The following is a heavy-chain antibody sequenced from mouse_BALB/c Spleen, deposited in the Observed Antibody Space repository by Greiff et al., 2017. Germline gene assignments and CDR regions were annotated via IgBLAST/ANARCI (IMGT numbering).Heavy chain of an antibody. CDR2: ISSGGST. D-gene: IGHD2-2*01. Sequence: DVKLVESGGGLVKPGGSLKLSCAASGFTFSSYAMSWVRQTPEKRLEWVASISSGGSTYYPDSVKGRFTISRDNARNILYLQMSSLRSEDTAMYYCARDGSYYFDYWGQGTTLTVSS. J-gene: IGHJ2*01. CDR3: ARDGSYYFDY. V-gene: IGHV5-6-5*01. CDR1: GFTFSSYA.